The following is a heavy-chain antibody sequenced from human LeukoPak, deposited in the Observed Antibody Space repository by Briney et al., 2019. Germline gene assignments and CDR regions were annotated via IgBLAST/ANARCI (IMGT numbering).Heavy chain of an antibody. Sequence: GSLDLSCPASGFTFGDYAMSWFRQAPGKGLEWVGFIRSKAYGGTTEYAASVKGRFTISRDDSKSIAYLQMNSLKTEDTAVYYCTRGYSSSWEEYYYYYMDVWGKGTTVTVSS. CDR2: IRSKAYGGTT. D-gene: IGHD6-13*01. CDR3: TRGYSSSWEEYYYYYMDV. V-gene: IGHV3-49*03. J-gene: IGHJ6*03. CDR1: GFTFGDYA.